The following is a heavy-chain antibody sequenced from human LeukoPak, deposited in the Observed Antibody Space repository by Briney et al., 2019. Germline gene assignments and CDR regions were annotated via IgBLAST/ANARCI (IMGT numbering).Heavy chain of an antibody. CDR1: GFTFSSYW. CDR3: ARVSSSAIFDY. J-gene: IGHJ4*02. Sequence: GGSLRLSCAASGFTFSSYWMSWVRQAPGKGLEWVANIKQDGSEKYYVDSVKGRFTISRDNAKNSLHLQMNSLRAEDTAVYYCARVSSSAIFDYWGQGTLVTVSS. V-gene: IGHV3-7*01. D-gene: IGHD6-6*01. CDR2: IKQDGSEK.